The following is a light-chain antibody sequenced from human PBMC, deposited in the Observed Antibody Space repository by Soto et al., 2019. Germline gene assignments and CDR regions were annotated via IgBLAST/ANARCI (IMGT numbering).Light chain of an antibody. Sequence: EIVLTQSPATLSLSPGERATLSCGASQRISNNYLAWYQQKPGLAPRLLIYDASNRAAGIPDRFSGSGSGTDFTLTISRLEPEDFAVYYCQQFDNLLTFGGGNTVEIK. CDR2: DAS. V-gene: IGKV3D-20*01. CDR3: QQFDNLLT. J-gene: IGKJ4*01. CDR1: QRISNNY.